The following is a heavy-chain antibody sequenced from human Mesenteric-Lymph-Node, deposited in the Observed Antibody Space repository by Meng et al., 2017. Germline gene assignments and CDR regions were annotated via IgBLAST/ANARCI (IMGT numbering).Heavy chain of an antibody. V-gene: IGHV1-69*13. Sequence: SVKVSCKASGGTFSSYAISWVRQAPGQGLEWMGGIIPIFGTANYAQKFQGRVTITADESTSTAYMELSSLRPGDTAVYYCARGGISYQLLTRLTYWGQGTQVTVSS. CDR3: ARGGISYQLLTRLTY. D-gene: IGHD2-2*01. J-gene: IGHJ4*02. CDR1: GGTFSSYA. CDR2: IIPIFGTA.